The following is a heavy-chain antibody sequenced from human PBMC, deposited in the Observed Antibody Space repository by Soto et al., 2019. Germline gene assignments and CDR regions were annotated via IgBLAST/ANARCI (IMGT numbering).Heavy chain of an antibody. CDR1: GGTFSSYA. Sequence: SVKVSCKASGGTFSSYAISWVRQAPGQGLEWMGGIIPIFGTANYAQKFQGRVTITADESTSTAYMELSSLRSEDTAVYYCAREGVTIVRGVIFYYYGMDVWGQGTTVTVYS. J-gene: IGHJ6*02. D-gene: IGHD3-10*01. CDR2: IIPIFGTA. V-gene: IGHV1-69*13. CDR3: AREGVTIVRGVIFYYYGMDV.